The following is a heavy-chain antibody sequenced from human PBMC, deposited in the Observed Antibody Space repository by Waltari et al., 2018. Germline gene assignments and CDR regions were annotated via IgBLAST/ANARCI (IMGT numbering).Heavy chain of an antibody. CDR3: AREKVAAEDISWFDP. CDR1: GASISGSLYY. Sequence: HLQESGPGLVKTSETLSLTCLVSGASISGSLYYWAWIRQSPGKGPEWIGSIYFSGDTQYNPSLKSRVTISVDTSKNQISLRLTSVTAEDTSIYYCAREKVAAEDISWFDPWGPGTLVTVSS. J-gene: IGHJ5*02. D-gene: IGHD2-15*01. V-gene: IGHV4-39*07. CDR2: IYFSGDT.